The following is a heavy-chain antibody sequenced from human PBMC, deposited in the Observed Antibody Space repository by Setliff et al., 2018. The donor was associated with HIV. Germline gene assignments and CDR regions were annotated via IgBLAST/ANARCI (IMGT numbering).Heavy chain of an antibody. CDR3: ARDGSRTTGATGYYYGLDV. CDR1: GGSFSGHY. J-gene: IGHJ6*02. Sequence: TSETLSLTCAVYGGSFSGHYWNWVRQPPGKGLEWIGEINESGRINYNPSLKSRVTISVDTSKNQFSLRLSSVTAADTAVYYYARDGSRTTGATGYYYGLDVWGQGTTVTVSS. CDR2: INESGRI. D-gene: IGHD1-1*01. V-gene: IGHV4-34*01.